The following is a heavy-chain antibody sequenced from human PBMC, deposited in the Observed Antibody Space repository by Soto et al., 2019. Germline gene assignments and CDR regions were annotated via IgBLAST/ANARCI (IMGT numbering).Heavy chain of an antibody. CDR2: IYYSGST. J-gene: IGHJ6*02. D-gene: IGHD1-26*01. CDR1: GGSISSYY. CDR3: ARGHSGSSRPGEGYYYGMDV. Sequence: QVQLQESGPGLVKPSETLSLTCTVSGGSISSYYWSWIRQPPGKGLEWIGYIYYSGSTNYNPSLKRRVTRSGDTSKTQFSLKLSSVTAADTAVYYFARGHSGSSRPGEGYYYGMDVWGQGTTVTVSS. V-gene: IGHV4-59*01.